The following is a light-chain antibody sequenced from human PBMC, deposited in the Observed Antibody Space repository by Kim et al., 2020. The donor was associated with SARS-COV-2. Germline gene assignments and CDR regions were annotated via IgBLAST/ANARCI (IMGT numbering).Light chain of an antibody. V-gene: IGKV3D-15*01. J-gene: IGKJ3*01. CDR1: QSVSSN. CDR3: QQYNNWPRT. CDR2: GAS. Sequence: EAVMTQSPATLSVSPGERATLSCRASQSVSSNLAWYQQKPGQAPRLLISGASTRATGIPARFSGSGSGTEFTLTISSLQSEDFAVYYCQQYNNWPRTFGPGTKVDIK.